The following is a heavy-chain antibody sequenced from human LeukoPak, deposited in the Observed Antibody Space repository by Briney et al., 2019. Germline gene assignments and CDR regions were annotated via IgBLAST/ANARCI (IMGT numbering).Heavy chain of an antibody. CDR1: GYTFTGYY. CDR2: ISAYNGNT. CDR3: ARDSMRFSGGRWFDP. Sequence: GASVKVSCKASGYTFTGYYMHWVRQAPGQGLEWMGWISAYNGNTNYAQKLQGRVTMTTDTSTSTAYMELGSLRSDDTAVYYCARDSMRFSGGRWFDPWGQGTLVTVSS. D-gene: IGHD3-10*01. J-gene: IGHJ5*02. V-gene: IGHV1-18*04.